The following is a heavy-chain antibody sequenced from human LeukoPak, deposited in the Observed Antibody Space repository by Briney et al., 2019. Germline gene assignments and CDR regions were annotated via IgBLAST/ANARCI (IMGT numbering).Heavy chain of an antibody. Sequence: SETLSLTCTVSGVSISSHYWSWLRQSPGKGLEWVGYIFNRGSTNYSPSLKRRVTMSVDASKNQFSLKLSSVTAADTAVYYCARDTAIFEYGGQGTLVSVYS. CDR2: IFNRGST. J-gene: IGHJ4*02. V-gene: IGHV4-59*11. D-gene: IGHD5-18*01. CDR3: ARDTAIFEY. CDR1: GVSISSHY.